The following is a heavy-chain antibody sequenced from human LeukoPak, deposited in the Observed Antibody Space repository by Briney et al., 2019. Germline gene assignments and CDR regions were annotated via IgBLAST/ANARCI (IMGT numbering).Heavy chain of an antibody. CDR3: ARDSLYSYGYDRSTWFNY. J-gene: IGHJ4*02. CDR1: GYTFTTYA. V-gene: IGHV1-3*01. CDR2: INAGNGNT. Sequence: GASVKVSCKASGYTFTTYATHWVRQAPGQRLEWMGWINAGNGNTKYSQRFLGRVAITRDTSASTAYMELSSLRSEDTAVYYCARDSLYSYGYDRSTWFNYWGQGTLVTVSS. D-gene: IGHD5-18*01.